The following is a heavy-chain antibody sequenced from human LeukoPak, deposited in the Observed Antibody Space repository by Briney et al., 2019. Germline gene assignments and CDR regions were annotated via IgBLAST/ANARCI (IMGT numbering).Heavy chain of an antibody. J-gene: IGHJ6*02. CDR2: ISGSGGSS. V-gene: IGHV3-23*01. D-gene: IGHD1-26*01. CDR1: GSTFTPFP. Sequence: GGSLTASCAAPGSTFTPFPMSWAGQAPGKGLEWVSAISGSGGSSYYADSGKGRFTISRDNSKNTVYLQMNILRAEDTAVYYCATSIVGVTTGYYGLDVGGQGTTVTVSS. CDR3: ATSIVGVTTGYYGLDV.